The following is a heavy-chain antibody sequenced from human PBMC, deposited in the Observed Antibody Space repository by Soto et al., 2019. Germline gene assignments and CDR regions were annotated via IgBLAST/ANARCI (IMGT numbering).Heavy chain of an antibody. D-gene: IGHD3-3*01. CDR1: GGTFSSYA. CDR2: IIPIFGTA. V-gene: IGHV1-69*06. Sequence: SVKVSCEASGGTFSSYAISWVRQAPGQGLEWMGGIIPIFGTANYAQKFQGRVTITADKSTSTAYMELSSLRSEDTAVYYCARVFGNYDFWSGYYYYYGMDVWGQGTTVTV. CDR3: ARVFGNYDFWSGYYYYYGMDV. J-gene: IGHJ6*02.